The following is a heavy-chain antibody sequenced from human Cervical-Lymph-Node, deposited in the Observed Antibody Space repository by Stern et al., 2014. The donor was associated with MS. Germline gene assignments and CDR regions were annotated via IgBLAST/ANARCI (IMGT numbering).Heavy chain of an antibody. D-gene: IGHD2-21*02. J-gene: IGHJ4*02. CDR2: FYYLGST. Sequence: QLQLQESGPGVVKPSETLSLTCTVSGGSIRSSNNYWAWIRQSPGKGLEWIGSFYYLGSTNHNPSLKSRVSTSVDTSKNQFSLRLSSVTAADTAVYYCARSTYCGGDCGNIDFWGQGTLVTVSS. V-gene: IGHV4-39*01. CDR1: GGSIRSSNNY. CDR3: ARSTYCGGDCGNIDF.